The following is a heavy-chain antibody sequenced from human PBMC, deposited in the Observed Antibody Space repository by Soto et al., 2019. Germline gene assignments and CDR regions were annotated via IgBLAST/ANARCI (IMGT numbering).Heavy chain of an antibody. CDR3: AKGGPDAFCGGGRCYFDS. CDR1: GFTFDDFA. Sequence: EVHLVDSGGGLAQPGSSLRLSCTASGFTFDDFAMHWVRRVPGKGLEWVSSITWNRKITGYADSVAGRFIISRDNAKNSLFLQMNSLRREDTALYYCAKGGPDAFCGGGRCYFDSWGQGTQVTVSS. D-gene: IGHD2-21*01. V-gene: IGHV3-9*01. J-gene: IGHJ4*02. CDR2: ITWNRKIT.